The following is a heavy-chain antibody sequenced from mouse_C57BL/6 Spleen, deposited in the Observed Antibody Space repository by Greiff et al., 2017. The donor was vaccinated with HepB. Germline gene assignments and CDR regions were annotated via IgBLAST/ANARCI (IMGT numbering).Heavy chain of an antibody. CDR3: TRLGYYGSSLHYFDY. Sequence: QVQLKQSGAELVRPGASVTLSCKASGYTFTDYEMHWVKQTPVHGLEWIGAIDPETGGTAYNQKFKGKAILTADKSSSTAYMELRSLTSEDSAVYYCTRLGYYGSSLHYFDYWGQGTTLTVSS. CDR1: GYTFTDYE. J-gene: IGHJ2*01. D-gene: IGHD1-1*01. CDR2: IDPETGGT. V-gene: IGHV1-15*01.